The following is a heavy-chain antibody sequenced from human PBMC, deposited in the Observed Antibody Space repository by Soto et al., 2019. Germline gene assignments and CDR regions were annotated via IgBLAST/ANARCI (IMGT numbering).Heavy chain of an antibody. V-gene: IGHV4-30-4*01. CDR1: GGSINTGDYY. J-gene: IGHJ6*02. CDR2: IYYSGTT. CDR3: ARGVDFEGFSPYGMDV. D-gene: IGHD3-3*01. Sequence: LSLTCTVSGGSINTGDYYRTWIRQPRGKGLEWIGYIYYSGTTYYNPSLKSRVSLSLDTSKNHFSLRLTSVTAADTAVYYCARGVDFEGFSPYGMDVWGQGTTVTVSS.